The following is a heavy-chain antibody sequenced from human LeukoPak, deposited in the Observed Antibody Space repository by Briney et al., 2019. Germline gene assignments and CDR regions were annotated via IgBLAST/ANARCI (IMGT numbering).Heavy chain of an antibody. CDR3: ARDGYNYGGNYYYYYGMDV. J-gene: IGHJ6*02. Sequence: GASVKVSCKASGYTFTSYGISWVRQAPGQGLEWMGWISAYNGNTNYAQKLQGRVTMTRNTSISTAYMELSSLRSEDTAVYYCARDGYNYGGNYYYYYGMDVWGQGTTVTVSS. CDR1: GYTFTSYG. D-gene: IGHD5-24*01. CDR2: ISAYNGNT. V-gene: IGHV1-18*01.